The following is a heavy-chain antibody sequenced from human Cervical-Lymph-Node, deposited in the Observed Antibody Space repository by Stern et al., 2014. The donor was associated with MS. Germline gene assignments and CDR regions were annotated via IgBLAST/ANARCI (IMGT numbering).Heavy chain of an antibody. CDR1: GASVSSGSYY. CDR3: ASRLEAVFGVLSDF. Sequence: QLQLQESGPGLVKPSETLSLTCTVSGASVSSGSYYWTWIRQSPGKGLEWIGYIYKSGSTSTSYSPSLKSRVTISLDTSKNQFSLRLSSVTAADTAVYYCASRLEAVFGVLSDFWGQGTLVTVSS. J-gene: IGHJ4*02. V-gene: IGHV4-61*01. CDR2: IYKSGST. D-gene: IGHD3-3*01.